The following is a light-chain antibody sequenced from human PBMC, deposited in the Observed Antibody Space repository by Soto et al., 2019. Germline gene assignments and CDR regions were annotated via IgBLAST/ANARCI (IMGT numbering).Light chain of an antibody. V-gene: IGKV3D-20*01. CDR1: QRVSGGF. CDR2: DTS. Sequence: PVTLSLSPGESATLYCGASQRVSGGFLAWYQHKPGLAPRLIVYDTSFRATGIPDRFSGSGSGTAFTLTITRLDPDDFAVYYCQQYGSSPSFGQGTKVDI. J-gene: IGKJ1*01. CDR3: QQYGSSPS.